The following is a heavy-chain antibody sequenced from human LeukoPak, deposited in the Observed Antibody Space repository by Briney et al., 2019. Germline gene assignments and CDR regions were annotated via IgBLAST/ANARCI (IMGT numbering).Heavy chain of an antibody. CDR1: GYSISSNYY. CDR2: IYHSGST. CDR3: ARDLIYGGNSPRFDY. Sequence: PSETLSLTCAVSGYSISSNYYWGWIRQPPGKGLEWIGNIYHSGSTNYNPSLKSRVTISVDTSKNQFSLKLNSVTAADTAVYYCARDLIYGGNSPRFDYWGQGTLVTVSS. V-gene: IGHV4-38-2*02. J-gene: IGHJ4*02. D-gene: IGHD4-23*01.